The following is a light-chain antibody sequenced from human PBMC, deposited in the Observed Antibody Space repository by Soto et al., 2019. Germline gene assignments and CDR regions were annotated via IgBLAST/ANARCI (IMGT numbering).Light chain of an antibody. Sequence: EVVLTQSPGTLSLSPGERATLSCRASQSVSSSYLAWYQQKPGQAPMLLIYGASNRATGIPDRFSGSGSGTDFPLTISRLEPEDCAVYYCQQYGSSGTFGQGTMVDI. CDR1: QSVSSSY. CDR2: GAS. J-gene: IGKJ1*01. V-gene: IGKV3-20*01. CDR3: QQYGSSGT.